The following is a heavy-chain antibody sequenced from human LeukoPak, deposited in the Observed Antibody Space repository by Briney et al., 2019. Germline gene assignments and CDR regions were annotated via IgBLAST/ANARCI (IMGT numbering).Heavy chain of an antibody. V-gene: IGHV1-69*02. D-gene: IGHD3-3*02. CDR1: GGTFSSYT. CDR3: VNANAFQRYYFDY. J-gene: IGHJ4*02. CDR2: IIPILGIA. Sequence: ASVTVSCKASGGTFSSYTISWVRQAPGQGLEWMGRIIPILGIANYAQKFQGRVTITADKSTSTAYMELSSLRSEDTAVYYCVNANAFQRYYFDYWGQGTLVTVSS.